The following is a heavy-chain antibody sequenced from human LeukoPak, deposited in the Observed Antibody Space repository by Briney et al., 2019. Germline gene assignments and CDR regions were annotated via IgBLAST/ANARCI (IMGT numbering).Heavy chain of an antibody. V-gene: IGHV1-69*13. CDR3: ARKRSGSSGYYYYYYGMDV. Sequence: SVKVSCKASGGTFSSYAISWVRQAPGQGLEWMGGIIPIFGTANYAQKFQGRVTITADESTSTAYMELSSLRSEDTAVYYCARKRSGSSGYYYYYYGMDVWGQGTTVTVSS. CDR1: GGTFSSYA. J-gene: IGHJ6*02. CDR2: IIPIFGTA. D-gene: IGHD3-22*01.